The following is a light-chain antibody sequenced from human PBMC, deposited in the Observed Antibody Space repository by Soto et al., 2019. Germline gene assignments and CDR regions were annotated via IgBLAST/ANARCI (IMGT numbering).Light chain of an antibody. CDR2: EVN. CDR3: SSYTKADIYV. J-gene: IGLJ1*01. Sequence: QSVLTQPPSVSGSPGQSVTISCTGTGSDVGRYNRVSWYQQPPGTAPKLIIYEVNNRPSGVPDRFSGSKSGNAASLTISGVRDEDEADYYCSSYTKADIYVFGSGTKLTVL. V-gene: IGLV2-18*02. CDR1: GSDVGRYNR.